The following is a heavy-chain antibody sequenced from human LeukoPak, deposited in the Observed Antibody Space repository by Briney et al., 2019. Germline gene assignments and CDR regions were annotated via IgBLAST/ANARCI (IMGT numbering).Heavy chain of an antibody. J-gene: IGHJ6*02. CDR3: ARAASYYYYGMDV. Sequence: SETLSLTCTVSGGSISSGGYYWSWIRQHPGKGLEWIGYIYYSGSTYYNPSLKSRVTISVDTSKNQFSLKLSSVTAADTAVYYCARAASYYYYGMDVWGQGTTVTVSS. CDR1: GGSISSGGYY. CDR2: IYYSGST. V-gene: IGHV4-31*03.